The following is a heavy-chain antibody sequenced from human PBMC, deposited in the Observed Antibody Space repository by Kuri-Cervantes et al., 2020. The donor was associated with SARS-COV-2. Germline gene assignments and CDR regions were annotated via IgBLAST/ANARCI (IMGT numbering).Heavy chain of an antibody. J-gene: IGHJ5*02. CDR1: GYSFTSYW. V-gene: IGHV5-51*01. CDR2: IYPADSDT. D-gene: IGHD1-1*01. CDR3: ARVTPLAEYTALWNDWFDP. Sequence: GGSLRLSCKGSGYSFTSYWIGWVRQMPGKGLEWMGIIYPADSDTRYSPSFRGQVTISADKSISTAYLHWNSLQASDTAIYYCARVTPLAEYTALWNDWFDPWGQGTLVTVSS.